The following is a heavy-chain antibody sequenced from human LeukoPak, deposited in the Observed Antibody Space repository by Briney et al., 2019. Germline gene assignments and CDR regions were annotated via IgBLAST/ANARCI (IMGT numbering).Heavy chain of an antibody. CDR2: ISISSSSM. D-gene: IGHD6-19*01. CDR1: GFTFSSYS. J-gene: IGHJ4*02. Sequence: GGSLRLSCAASGFTFSSYSMMWVRQAPGRGREWVSYISISSSSMYYADSMKGRITISRDNAKNPLYLQLNSLRAEDTAVYYCARDLHVAEGYWGQGTLVTVSS. CDR3: ARDLHVAEGY. V-gene: IGHV3-21*01.